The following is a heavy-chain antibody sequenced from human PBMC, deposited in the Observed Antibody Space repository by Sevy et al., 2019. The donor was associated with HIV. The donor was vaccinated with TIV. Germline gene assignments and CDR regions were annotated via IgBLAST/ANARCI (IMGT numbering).Heavy chain of an antibody. D-gene: IGHD1-26*01. CDR2: ISWNSGSI. CDR3: AKEGGRYYFFDY. Sequence: GGSLRLSCAASGFSFDDYAMHWVRQAPGKGLEWVSGISWNSGSIGYADSVKGRFTISRDNAKNSLYLQMNSLRAEDTAFYYCAKEGGRYYFFDYWGQGTLVTVSS. CDR1: GFSFDDYA. J-gene: IGHJ4*02. V-gene: IGHV3-9*01.